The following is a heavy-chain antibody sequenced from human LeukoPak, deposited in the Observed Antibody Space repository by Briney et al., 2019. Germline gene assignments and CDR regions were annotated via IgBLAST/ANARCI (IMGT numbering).Heavy chain of an antibody. D-gene: IGHD3-3*01. J-gene: IGHJ4*02. CDR3: ARYNFWSGYFDY. CDR2: ISGSGGST. CDR1: GFTFSSYA. V-gene: IGHV3-23*01. Sequence: GGSLRLSCAASGFTFSSYAMSWVRQAPGKGLEWVSAISGSGGSTYYADFVKGRFTISRDNSKNTLYLQMNSLRAEDTAVYYCARYNFWSGYFDYWGQGTLVTVSS.